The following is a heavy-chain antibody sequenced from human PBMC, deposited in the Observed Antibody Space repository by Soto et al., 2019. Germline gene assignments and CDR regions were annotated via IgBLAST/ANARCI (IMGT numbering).Heavy chain of an antibody. D-gene: IGHD3-16*01. CDR2: ISAYNGNT. J-gene: IGHJ4*02. Sequence: QVQLVQSGAEVKKPGASVTVSCKASGYTFTNFGISWVRQAPGQGLEWMGWISAYNGNTNYAQNFQGRVTMTTDTSTSTDYMELRSLRSDDTAVYYCAGGGTPIDYWGQGTLVTVSS. CDR1: GYTFTNFG. CDR3: AGGGTPIDY. V-gene: IGHV1-18*01.